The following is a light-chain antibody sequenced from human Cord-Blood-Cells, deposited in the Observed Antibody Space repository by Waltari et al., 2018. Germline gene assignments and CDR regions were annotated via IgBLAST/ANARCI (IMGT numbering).Light chain of an antibody. CDR3: QQSYSTPYT. J-gene: IGKJ2*01. V-gene: IGKV1-39*01. CDR1: QSISSY. CDR2: AAS. Sequence: DIQMTQSPSSLSASVGDRVPITCLASQSISSYLNWYQQKPGKAAKLLIYAASSLQSGVPSRFSCSGSGTDFTLTISSLQPEDFATYYCQQSYSTPYTFGQGTKLEIK.